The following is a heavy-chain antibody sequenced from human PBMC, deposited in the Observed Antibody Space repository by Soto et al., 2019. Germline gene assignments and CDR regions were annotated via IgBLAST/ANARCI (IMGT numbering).Heavy chain of an antibody. J-gene: IGHJ3*02. CDR1: GGTFRGYA. CDR3: AKDYYYCSGGSCNPWVSGAFAI. CDR2: ISGSGGST. D-gene: IGHD2-15*01. V-gene: IGHV3-23*01. Sequence: GSMRLGCTLGGGTFRGYAMSWVRNTQGKGLESVSAISGSGGSTYYADSVKGRFTISRDNSKNTLYLQMNSLRAEDTAVYYCAKDYYYCSGGSCNPWVSGAFAILVQGTLVTVS.